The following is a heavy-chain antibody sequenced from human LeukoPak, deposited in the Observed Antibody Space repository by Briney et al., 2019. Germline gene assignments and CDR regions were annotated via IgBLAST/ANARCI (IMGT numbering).Heavy chain of an antibody. Sequence: ASVKVSCKASGYTFTSYDISWVRQAPGQGLEWMGWISAYNGNTNYAQKLQGRVTMTTDTSTSTAYMELRSLRSDDTAVYYCARGLGYCSGGSCYSYWFDPWGQGTLVTVSS. CDR1: GYTFTSYD. CDR3: ARGLGYCSGGSCYSYWFDP. D-gene: IGHD2-15*01. J-gene: IGHJ5*02. CDR2: ISAYNGNT. V-gene: IGHV1-18*01.